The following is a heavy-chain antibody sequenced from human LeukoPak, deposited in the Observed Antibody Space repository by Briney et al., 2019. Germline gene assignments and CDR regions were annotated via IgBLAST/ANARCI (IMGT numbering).Heavy chain of an antibody. CDR2: IIPIFGTA. D-gene: IGHD3-3*01. V-gene: IGHV1-69*13. J-gene: IGHJ5*02. Sequence: SVKVSCKASGGTFRSDAISWVRQAPGQGLEWMGGIIPIFGTANYAQKFQGRVTITADESTSTAYMELSSLRSEDTAVYYCARGVNRITIFVWFDPWGQGTLVTVSS. CDR1: GGTFRSDA. CDR3: ARGVNRITIFVWFDP.